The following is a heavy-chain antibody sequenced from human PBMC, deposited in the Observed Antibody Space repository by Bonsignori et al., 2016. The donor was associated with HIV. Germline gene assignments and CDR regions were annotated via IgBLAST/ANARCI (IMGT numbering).Heavy chain of an antibody. CDR2: ISVGGGSP. J-gene: IGHJ6*03. Sequence: WIRQPPGKGLEWVSAISVGGGSPSYADSVKGRFTISRDNSKNTLYLQMNSLRAEDTAVFYCARHKGESAAGTMGENYYYYYMDVWGKGTTVTVSS. CDR3: ARHKGESAAGTMGENYYYYYMDV. V-gene: IGHV3-23*01. D-gene: IGHD6-13*01.